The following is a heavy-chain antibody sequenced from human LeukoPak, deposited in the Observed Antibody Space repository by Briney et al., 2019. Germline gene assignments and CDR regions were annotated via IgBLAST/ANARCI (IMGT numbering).Heavy chain of an antibody. CDR2: IRYDGSNK. J-gene: IGHJ6*02. V-gene: IGHV3-30*02. CDR3: AKYLEPTAVLMDV. CDR1: GFTFSSYG. D-gene: IGHD1-1*01. Sequence: GGSLRLSCATSGFTFSSYGMHWVRQAPGKGLEWVAFIRYDGSNKYYADSVKGRFTISRDNSKSTLYLQMNSLRAEDTAVYHCAKYLEPTAVLMDVWGQGTTVTVSS.